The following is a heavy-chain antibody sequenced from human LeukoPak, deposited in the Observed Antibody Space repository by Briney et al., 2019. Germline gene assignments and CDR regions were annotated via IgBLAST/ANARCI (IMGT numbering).Heavy chain of an antibody. Sequence: PSETLSLTCAVYGGSFSDYYWTWIRQPPGKGLEWIGQINHSGTTNYNPSLKSRVTISVDTSKNQFFLKLSSVTAADTAVYYCARVRTPYYDFWSGYYGSWFDPWGQGTLVTVSS. CDR3: ARVRTPYYDFWSGYYGSWFDP. J-gene: IGHJ5*02. V-gene: IGHV4-34*01. CDR1: GGSFSDYY. D-gene: IGHD3-3*01. CDR2: INHSGTT.